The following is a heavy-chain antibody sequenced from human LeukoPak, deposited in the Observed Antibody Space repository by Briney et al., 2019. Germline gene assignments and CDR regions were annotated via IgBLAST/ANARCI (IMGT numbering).Heavy chain of an antibody. Sequence: TGGSLRLSCAASGFSFSSSGINCVREPPGKGLEWASSIGSTGTDRYYADSVKGRFTISRDNAKNSLYLQMNSLRAEDTAVYYCATETIGRHYDYWGQGTLLTVSS. CDR3: ATETIGRHYDY. CDR2: IGSTGTDR. J-gene: IGHJ4*02. CDR1: GFSFSSSG. D-gene: IGHD1-14*01. V-gene: IGHV3-21*01.